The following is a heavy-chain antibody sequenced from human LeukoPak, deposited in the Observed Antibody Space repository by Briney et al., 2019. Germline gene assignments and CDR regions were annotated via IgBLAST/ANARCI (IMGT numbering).Heavy chain of an antibody. V-gene: IGHV4-61*10. Sequence: NSSETLSLTCTVSGGSISSGSYYWSWLRQPAGKGLEWIGYIYYSGSTNYNPSLKSRVTISVDTSKNQFSLKLSSVTAADTAVYYCAREVSGYSYGHDAFDIWGQGTMVTVSS. CDR1: GGSISSGSYY. CDR2: IYYSGST. J-gene: IGHJ3*02. D-gene: IGHD5-18*01. CDR3: AREVSGYSYGHDAFDI.